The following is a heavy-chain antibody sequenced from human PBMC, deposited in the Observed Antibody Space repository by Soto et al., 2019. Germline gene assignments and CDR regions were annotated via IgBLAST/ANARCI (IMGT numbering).Heavy chain of an antibody. CDR3: ARVIGLIGSAFDS. CDR2: IIPIFGTA. D-gene: IGHD2-15*01. V-gene: IGHV1-69*13. CDR1: GGTFSSYA. J-gene: IGHJ3*02. Sequence: ASVKVSCKASGGTFSSYAISWVRQAPGQGLEWMGGIIPIFGTANYAQKFQGRVTITADESTSTAYMELSSLRSEDTAVYYCARVIGLIGSAFDSWGQGTMVNVSS.